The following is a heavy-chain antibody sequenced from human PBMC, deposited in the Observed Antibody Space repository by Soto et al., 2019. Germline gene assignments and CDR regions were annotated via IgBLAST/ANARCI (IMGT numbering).Heavy chain of an antibody. CDR1: GDSISTDY. J-gene: IGHJ5*02. V-gene: IGHV4-59*12. D-gene: IGHD2-2*01. Sequence: SETLSLTCTVSGDSISTDYWSWIRQSPGKGLEWIGFIYYSGSTNYNPSLKSRVTISVDTSKNQFSLKLSSVTAADTAVYYCAREYQLPISKEFWFDPWGQGTLVTVSS. CDR3: AREYQLPISKEFWFDP. CDR2: IYYSGST.